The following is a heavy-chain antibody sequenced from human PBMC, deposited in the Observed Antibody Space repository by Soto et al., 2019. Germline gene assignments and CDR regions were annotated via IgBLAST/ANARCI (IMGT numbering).Heavy chain of an antibody. CDR2: ISYDGSNK. Sequence: QVQLVESGGGVVQPGRSLRLSCAASGFTFSSYAMHWVRQAPGKGLEWVAVISYDGSNKYYADSVKGRFTISRDNSKNTLYLQMNSLRAEDTAVYYCARAQERTMVRGEWFDPWVQGTLVTVSS. CDR1: GFTFSSYA. D-gene: IGHD3-10*01. V-gene: IGHV3-30-3*01. CDR3: ARAQERTMVRGEWFDP. J-gene: IGHJ5*02.